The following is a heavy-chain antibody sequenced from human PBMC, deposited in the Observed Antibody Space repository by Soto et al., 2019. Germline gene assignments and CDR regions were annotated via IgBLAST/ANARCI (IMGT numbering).Heavy chain of an antibody. CDR1: GFTFSSDW. J-gene: IGHJ6*02. V-gene: IGHV3-7*01. CDR3: ARDRGYDAHDYYYNAMDV. D-gene: IGHD2-15*01. CDR2: IKQDGSEK. Sequence: GGSLRLSCAASGFTFSSDWMSWVRQAPGKGLEWVANIKQDGSEKYYVDSVKGRFTISRDNAKNSLCLQMNSLRAEDTAVYYCARDRGYDAHDYYYNAMDVWGQGTTVTVSS.